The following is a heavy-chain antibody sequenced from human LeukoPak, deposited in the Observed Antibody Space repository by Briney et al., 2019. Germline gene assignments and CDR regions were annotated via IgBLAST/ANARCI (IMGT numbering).Heavy chain of an antibody. CDR3: ARDRPEQQLDNYFDY. D-gene: IGHD6-13*01. V-gene: IGHV1-69*04. CDR2: IIPILGIA. Sequence: SVKVSCKASGGTFSSYAISGVRQAPGQGLEWMGRIIPILGIANCAQKFQGRVTITADKSTSTAYMELSSLRSEDTAVYYCARDRPEQQLDNYFDYWGQGTLVTVSS. CDR1: GGTFSSYA. J-gene: IGHJ4*02.